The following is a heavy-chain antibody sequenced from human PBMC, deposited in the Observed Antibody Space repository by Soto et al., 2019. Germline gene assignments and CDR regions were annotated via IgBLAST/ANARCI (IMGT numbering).Heavy chain of an antibody. J-gene: IGHJ4*02. Sequence: EVQLLESGGGLVQPGGSLRLSCAASGFTFNNYAMTWVRQATGKGLEWFSAISGGRDTTSYADSVKGRFTVSRDGSKNTLYLKMSSVRAEDTALYYCAKHRGGSGCLAPRVDVWGQGTLVTVSS. V-gene: IGHV3-23*01. CDR2: ISGGRDTT. CDR1: GFTFNNYA. D-gene: IGHD3-10*01. CDR3: AKHRGGSGCLAPRVDV.